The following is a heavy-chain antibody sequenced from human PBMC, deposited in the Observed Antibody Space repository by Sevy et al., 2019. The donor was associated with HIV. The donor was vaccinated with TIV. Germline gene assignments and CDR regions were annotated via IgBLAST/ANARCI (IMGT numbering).Heavy chain of an antibody. V-gene: IGHV4-31*03. D-gene: IGHD1-26*01. Sequence: SETLSLTCTVSGGSISSPAYYWSWIRQHPGQGLEWIGYIYYSGSTYYNPSLKSRVTISVDTSKNLFSLRLSSVTAADTAVYYCARDDAGAENRHGMDVWGQGTTVTVSS. J-gene: IGHJ6*02. CDR1: GGSISSPAYY. CDR2: IYYSGST. CDR3: ARDDAGAENRHGMDV.